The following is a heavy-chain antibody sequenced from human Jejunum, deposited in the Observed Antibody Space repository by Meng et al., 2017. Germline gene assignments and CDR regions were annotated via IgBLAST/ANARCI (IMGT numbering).Heavy chain of an antibody. D-gene: IGHD2-21*01. J-gene: IGHJ5*02. Sequence: QLQVKESGPGLVKPSETLSLTCTVSGGSISSSSYYWGWIRQPPGKGLEWIGTMYYHGSTYYNPSLKSRVTISVDTSKNQFSLKLSSVTAADTAVYYCARPHTSAWGQGTLVTVSS. V-gene: IGHV4-39*01. CDR2: MYYHGST. CDR3: ARPHTSA. CDR1: GGSISSSSYY.